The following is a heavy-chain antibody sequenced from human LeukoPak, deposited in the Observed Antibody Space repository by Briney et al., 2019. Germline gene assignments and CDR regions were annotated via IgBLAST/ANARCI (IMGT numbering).Heavy chain of an antibody. CDR1: GFTFSSYW. CDR3: ARGRRVPAAMGNWFDP. J-gene: IGHJ5*02. Sequence: GGSLRLPCAASGFTFSSYWMSWVRQAPGKGLEWVANIKQDGSEKYYVDSVKGRFTISRDNAKNSLYLQMNSLRAEDTAVYYCARGRRVPAAMGNWFDPWGQGTLVTVSS. CDR2: IKQDGSEK. D-gene: IGHD2-2*01. V-gene: IGHV3-7*01.